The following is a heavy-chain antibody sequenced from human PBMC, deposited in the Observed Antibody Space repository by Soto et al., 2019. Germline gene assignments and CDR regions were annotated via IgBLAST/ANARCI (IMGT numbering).Heavy chain of an antibody. CDR2: IDPSGGIT. CDR3: ARDVIDHNNYEIIGYYFDH. J-gene: IGHJ4*02. Sequence: GASVKVSCKTSGYTFTNFHIHWVRQAPGQGLEWMGMIDPSGGITMDAQRFQGRITMTRDTSTSSVYMELSSLTSEDTAVYYCARDVIDHNNYEIIGYYFDHWGQGTLVTVSS. V-gene: IGHV1-46*01. D-gene: IGHD3-22*01. CDR1: GYTFTNFH.